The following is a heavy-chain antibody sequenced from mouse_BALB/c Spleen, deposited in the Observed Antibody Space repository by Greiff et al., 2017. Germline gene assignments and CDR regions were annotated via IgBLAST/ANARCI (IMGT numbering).Heavy chain of an antibody. D-gene: IGHD4-1*01. J-gene: IGHJ4*01. CDR2: ISSGGST. Sequence: EVKLMESGGSLVKPGGSLKLSCAASGFTFSSYAMSWVRQTPEKRLEWVASISSGGSTYYPDSVKGRFTISRDNARNILYLQMSSLRSEDTAMYYCASWGYYAMDYWGQGTSVTVSS. CDR3: ASWGYYAMDY. CDR1: GFTFSSYA. V-gene: IGHV5-6-5*01.